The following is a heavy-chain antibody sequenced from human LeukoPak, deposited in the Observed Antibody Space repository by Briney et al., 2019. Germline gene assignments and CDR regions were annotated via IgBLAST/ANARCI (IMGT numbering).Heavy chain of an antibody. CDR1: GGSISGYY. CDR3: ARHLGHSDYPLDC. CDR2: IYSGGTT. J-gene: IGHJ4*02. Sequence: PSETLSLTCTVSGGSISGYYWSWVRQSPEKGLEWIAYIYSGGTTNYNPSLKSRVTISVDTSQNQFSLKVNSVTAADTAVYYCARHLGHSDYPLDCWGQGTLVTVSS. D-gene: IGHD4-11*01. V-gene: IGHV4-59*08.